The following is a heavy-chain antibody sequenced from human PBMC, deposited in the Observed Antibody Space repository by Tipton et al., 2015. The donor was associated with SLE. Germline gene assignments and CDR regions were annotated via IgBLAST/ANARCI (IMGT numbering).Heavy chain of an antibody. D-gene: IGHD3-10*02. CDR3: ARDLQGVTKFGTNFDS. Sequence: GLVKPSETLSLTCIVSGDSISNSNYYWGWIRQPPGKGLEWSGSIYYTRSTYYNPSLKSRITISIDTSKNQFSLKLASVTAADTAVYYCARDLQGVTKFGTNFDSWGQGTLVTVSS. J-gene: IGHJ4*02. CDR2: IYYTRST. CDR1: GDSISNSNYY. V-gene: IGHV4-39*07.